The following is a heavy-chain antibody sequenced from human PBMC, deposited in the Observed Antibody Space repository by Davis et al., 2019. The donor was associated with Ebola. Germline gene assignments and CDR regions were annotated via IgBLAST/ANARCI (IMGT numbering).Heavy chain of an antibody. CDR1: GYTFNKYN. CDR2: INAGNVYT. CDR3: ARDFAVLVAGTSAGGFDM. J-gene: IGHJ3*02. Sequence: ASVKVSCKASGYTFNKYNMHWVRQAPGQRLEWMGWINAGNVYTKYSLKFRGRVTITKDTSASTAYMELSSLRSEDTAVYYCARDFAVLVAGTSAGGFDMWGQGTMVTVSS. D-gene: IGHD6-19*01. V-gene: IGHV1-3*01.